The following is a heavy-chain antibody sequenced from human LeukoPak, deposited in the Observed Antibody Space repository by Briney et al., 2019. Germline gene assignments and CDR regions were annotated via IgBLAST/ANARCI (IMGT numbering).Heavy chain of an antibody. V-gene: IGHV4-59*01. CDR2: IYYSGST. D-gene: IGHD4-17*01. J-gene: IGHJ4*02. CDR3: ARYGDYVLYYFDY. CDR1: GGSISSYY. Sequence: PSETLSLTCTVSGGSISSYYWSWIRQPPGKGLEWIGYIYYSGSTNYNPSLKSRVTISVDTSKNQFSLKLSSVTAADTAVYYCARYGDYVLYYFDYWGQGTLVTVSS.